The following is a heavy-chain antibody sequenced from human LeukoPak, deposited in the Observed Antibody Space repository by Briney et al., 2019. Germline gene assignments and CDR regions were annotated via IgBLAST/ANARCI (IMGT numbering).Heavy chain of an antibody. V-gene: IGHV3-53*01. Sequence: GGSLRLSCAASGFTVSSNYMSWVRQAPGKGLEWVSVIYSGGSTYYADFVKGRFTISRDNSKNTLYLQMNSLRAEDTAVYYCARGDVGHYDSSGYYYSPFDYWGQGTLVTVSS. CDR3: ARGDVGHYDSSGYYYSPFDY. CDR1: GFTVSSNY. D-gene: IGHD3-22*01. J-gene: IGHJ4*02. CDR2: IYSGGST.